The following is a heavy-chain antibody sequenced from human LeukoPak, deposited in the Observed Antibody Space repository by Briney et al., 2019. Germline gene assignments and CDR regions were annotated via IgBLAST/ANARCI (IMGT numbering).Heavy chain of an antibody. CDR1: GFTFSDYY. J-gene: IGHJ4*02. V-gene: IGHV3-11*01. D-gene: IGHD6-13*01. CDR2: ISSSGSTI. Sequence: GGSLRLSCAASGFTFSDYYMGWIRQAPGKGLEWVSYISSSGSTIYYADSVKGRFTISRDNAKNSLYLQMNSLRAEDTAVYYCARIAAAGIINNWGQGTLVTVSS. CDR3: ARIAAAGIINN.